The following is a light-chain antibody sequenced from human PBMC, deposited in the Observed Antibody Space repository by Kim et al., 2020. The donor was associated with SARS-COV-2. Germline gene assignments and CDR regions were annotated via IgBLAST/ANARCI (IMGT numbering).Light chain of an antibody. CDR2: GAS. CDR3: QQYNNWPRT. J-gene: IGKJ1*01. Sequence: EIVMTQSPATLSVSPGERATLSCRASQSVRSNLAWYQQKPGQAPRLLINGASTRATGIPARFSGSGSGTEFTLTISSLQSEDFAVYYCQQYNNWPRTFGQGTKVYIK. V-gene: IGKV3-15*01. CDR1: QSVRSN.